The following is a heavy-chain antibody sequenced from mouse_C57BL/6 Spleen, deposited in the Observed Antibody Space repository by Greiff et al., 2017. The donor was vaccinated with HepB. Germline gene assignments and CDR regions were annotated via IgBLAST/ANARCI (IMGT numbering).Heavy chain of an antibody. CDR3: ARQGVTTVAFDY. J-gene: IGHJ2*01. CDR1: GFTFSSYG. D-gene: IGHD1-1*01. Sequence: EVQVVESGGDLVKPGGSLKLSCAASGFTFSSYGMSWVRQTPDKRLEWVATISSGGSYTYYPDSVKGRFTISRDNAKNTLYLQMSSLKSEDTAMYYCARQGVTTVAFDYWGQGTTLTVSS. CDR2: ISSGGSYT. V-gene: IGHV5-6*01.